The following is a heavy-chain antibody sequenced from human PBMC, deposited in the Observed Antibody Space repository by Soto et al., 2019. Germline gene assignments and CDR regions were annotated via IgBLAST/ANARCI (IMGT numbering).Heavy chain of an antibody. V-gene: IGHV3-30-3*01. CDR2: ISYEGSNT. Sequence: GGSLRLSCVASGFTFGTYAIHWVRQAPGKGLQWVALISYEGSNTYYADSVKGRFTISRDNSKNTLYLEMNTLRPEDTAVYYCARVTPGNNLYYFSGLDVWGQGTSVTVSS. CDR1: GFTFGTYA. J-gene: IGHJ6*02. D-gene: IGHD1-1*01. CDR3: ARVTPGNNLYYFSGLDV.